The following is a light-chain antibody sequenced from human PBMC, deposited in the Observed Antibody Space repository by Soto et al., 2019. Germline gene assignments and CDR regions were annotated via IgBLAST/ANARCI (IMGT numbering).Light chain of an antibody. CDR3: QQYNNWPYT. J-gene: IGKJ2*01. CDR2: GAS. CDR1: QSVRSN. Sequence: EIVMTQSPATLSVSPGERATLSCRARQSVRSNLAWYQQKPGQAPRLLIYGASTRATGIPARFSGSGSGTEFTLIISSLQSEDFAVYYCQQYNNWPYTFGQGTKLEIK. V-gene: IGKV3-15*01.